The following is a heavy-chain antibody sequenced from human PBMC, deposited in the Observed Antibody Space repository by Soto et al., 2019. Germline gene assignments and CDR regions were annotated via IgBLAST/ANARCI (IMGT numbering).Heavy chain of an antibody. D-gene: IGHD6-6*01. V-gene: IGHV4-39*01. CDR3: ARHRARIWFYP. CDR2: IYYSGST. Sequence: SETLSLTCIVSGGSISSSSYYWGWIRQPPGKGLEWIGSIYYSGSTYYNPSLKSRVTISVDTSKNQFSLKLSSVTAADTAVFYCARHRARIWFYPWAQGTLVTVSS. J-gene: IGHJ5*02. CDR1: GGSISSSSYY.